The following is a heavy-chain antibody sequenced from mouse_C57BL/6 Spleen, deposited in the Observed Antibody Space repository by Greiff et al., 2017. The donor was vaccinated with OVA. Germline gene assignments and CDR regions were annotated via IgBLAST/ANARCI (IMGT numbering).Heavy chain of an antibody. CDR1: GFTFSSYT. V-gene: IGHV5-9*01. D-gene: IGHD2-3*01. J-gene: IGHJ2*01. CDR3: ARRDDGSDFDY. Sequence: EVHLVESGGGLVKPGGSLKLSCAASGFTFSSYTMSWVRQTPAKRLEWVATISGGGGNTYYPDSVKGRFTISSDNAKNTLYLQMSSLRSEDTALYYCARRDDGSDFDYWGQGTTLTVSS. CDR2: ISGGGGNT.